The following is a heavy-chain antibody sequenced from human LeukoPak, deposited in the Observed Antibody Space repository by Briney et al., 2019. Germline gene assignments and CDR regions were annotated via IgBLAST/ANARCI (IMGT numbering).Heavy chain of an antibody. CDR3: ARDKQWLVYGMDV. D-gene: IGHD6-19*01. CDR2: ISNDGSNK. J-gene: IGHJ6*02. V-gene: IGHV3-30*03. CDR1: GFSFSNYG. Sequence: GGSLRLTCAASGFSFSNYGMHWVRQAPGKGLEWVAVISNDGSNKYYRNSVKGRFTISRDNSKNTLYLQMNSLRGGDTAVYYCARDKQWLVYGMDVWGQGTTVTVYS.